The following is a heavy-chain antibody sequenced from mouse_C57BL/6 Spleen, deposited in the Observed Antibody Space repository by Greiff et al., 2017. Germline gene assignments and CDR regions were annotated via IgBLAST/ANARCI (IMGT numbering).Heavy chain of an antibody. J-gene: IGHJ2*01. Sequence: VQLQQSGAELARPGASVTMSCKASGYTFTSYTMHWVKQRPGQGLEWIGYINPSSGYTKYNQKFKDKATLTADKSSSTAYMQLSSLTSEDSAVYYCARFPYDYDGGFDYWGQGTTLTVSS. CDR1: GYTFTSYT. CDR2: INPSSGYT. CDR3: ARFPYDYDGGFDY. V-gene: IGHV1-4*01. D-gene: IGHD2-4*01.